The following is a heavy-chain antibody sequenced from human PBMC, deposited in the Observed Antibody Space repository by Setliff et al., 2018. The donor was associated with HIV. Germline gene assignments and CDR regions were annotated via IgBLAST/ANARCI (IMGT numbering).Heavy chain of an antibody. Sequence: ASVKVSCKAFGYTFSTNAIHWVRQAPGQRLEWMGYINAGDDNTRYSEKFQGRVTITADESTNTAYMELRSLTSDDTAVYYCARDQGVVTRACWHWGQGTLVTVSS. D-gene: IGHD2-21*02. V-gene: IGHV1-3*01. CDR1: GYTFSTNA. J-gene: IGHJ1*01. CDR3: ARDQGVVTRACWH. CDR2: INAGDDNT.